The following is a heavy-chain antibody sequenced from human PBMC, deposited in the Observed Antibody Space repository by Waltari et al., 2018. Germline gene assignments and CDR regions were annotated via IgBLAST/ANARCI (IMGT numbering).Heavy chain of an antibody. Sequence: EVQLVESGGGLVQPGGSLRLSCAAPGFTSENSWMPRSGPVSGRGLVWGSRMDNYGSITTYADSVEGRFTISRDNAKNTLYLQMNSLTVADTALYYCAREGDIVVVPAADAFDIWGQGTMVTVSS. V-gene: IGHV3-74*01. J-gene: IGHJ3*02. D-gene: IGHD2-2*01. CDR3: AREGDIVVVPAADAFDI. CDR1: GFTSENSW. CDR2: MDNYGSIT.